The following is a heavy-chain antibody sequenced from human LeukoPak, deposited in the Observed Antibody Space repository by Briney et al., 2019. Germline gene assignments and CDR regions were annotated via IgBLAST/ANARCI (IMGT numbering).Heavy chain of an antibody. D-gene: IGHD2-15*01. J-gene: IGHJ6*04. Sequence: GGSLRLSCATSGFTFSSYGMHWVRQAPGKGLEWVAVIPYDGSNKYYADSVKGRFTISRDNSKNTLYLQMNSLRAEDTAVYYCAKDHLYCSGGSCYSYYYGMDVWGKGTTVTVSS. CDR2: IPYDGSNK. CDR1: GFTFSSYG. CDR3: AKDHLYCSGGSCYSYYYGMDV. V-gene: IGHV3-30*18.